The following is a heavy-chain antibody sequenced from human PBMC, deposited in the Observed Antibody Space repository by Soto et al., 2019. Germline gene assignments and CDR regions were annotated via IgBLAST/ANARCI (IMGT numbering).Heavy chain of an antibody. CDR1: GGSISSYY. V-gene: IGHV4-59*08. Sequence: SETLSLTCTVSGGSISSYYWSWIRQPPGKGLEWIGYIYYSGSTNYNPSLKSRVTISVDTSKNLFSLKLSSVTAADTAVYYCARGFWDCSSTSCYGGRWFDPWGQGTLVTVSS. J-gene: IGHJ5*02. CDR2: IYYSGST. D-gene: IGHD2-2*01. CDR3: ARGFWDCSSTSCYGGRWFDP.